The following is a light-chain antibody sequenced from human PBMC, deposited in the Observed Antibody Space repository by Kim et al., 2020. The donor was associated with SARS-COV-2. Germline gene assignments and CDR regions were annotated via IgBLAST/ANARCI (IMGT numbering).Light chain of an antibody. CDR2: AAS. CDR3: QQSYSTLLT. CDR1: QSISSY. Sequence: DIQMTQSPSSLSASVGDRVTITCRASQSISSYLNWYHQKPGKAPKLLIYAASSLQSGVPSRFSGSGSGTDFTLTISSLQPEDFATYYCQQSYSTLLTFGGGTKVDIK. J-gene: IGKJ4*01. V-gene: IGKV1-39*01.